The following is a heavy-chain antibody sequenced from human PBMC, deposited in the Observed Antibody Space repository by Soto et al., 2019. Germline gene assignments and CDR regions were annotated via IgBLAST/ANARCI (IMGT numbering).Heavy chain of an antibody. Sequence: QVQLVESGGGVVQPGRSLRLSCAASGFTFSSYGMHWVRQAPGKGLEWVAVISYDGSNKYYADSVKGRFTISRDNSKNTLYLQMNSLRAEDTAVYYCAKPVSLYGDPRGGYFQHWGQGTLVTVSS. V-gene: IGHV3-30*18. CDR3: AKPVSLYGDPRGGYFQH. CDR2: ISYDGSNK. D-gene: IGHD4-17*01. J-gene: IGHJ1*01. CDR1: GFTFSSYG.